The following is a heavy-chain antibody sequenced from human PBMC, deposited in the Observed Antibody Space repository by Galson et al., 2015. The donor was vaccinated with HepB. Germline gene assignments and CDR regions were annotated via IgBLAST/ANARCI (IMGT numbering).Heavy chain of an antibody. D-gene: IGHD6-13*01. V-gene: IGHV1-18*04. J-gene: IGHJ3*01. Sequence: SVKVSCKASGYSFTTYGIAWVRQAPGQGLQWMGWISGYNGNTNYGQRFQGRVTMTIDSSTTTAHMELRRLTSDDTAVYYCARDLAAETTDAFDVWGPGTMVTVSS. CDR3: ARDLAAETTDAFDV. CDR1: GYSFTTYG. CDR2: ISGYNGNT.